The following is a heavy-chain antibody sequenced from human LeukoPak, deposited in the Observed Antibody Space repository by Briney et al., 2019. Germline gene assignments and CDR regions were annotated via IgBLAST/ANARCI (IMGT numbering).Heavy chain of an antibody. D-gene: IGHD3-22*01. V-gene: IGHV1-18*01. CDR3: AREYYDYYEGFDY. CDR1: GYTFTSYD. J-gene: IGHJ4*02. CDR2: ISAYNGNT. Sequence: GASVKVSCKASGYTFTSYDISWLRQAPGQGLEWMGRISAYNGNTNYAQKLQGRVTMTTDTSTRTAYMELRSLRSDDTAVYFRAREYYDYYEGFDYWGQGTLVTVSS.